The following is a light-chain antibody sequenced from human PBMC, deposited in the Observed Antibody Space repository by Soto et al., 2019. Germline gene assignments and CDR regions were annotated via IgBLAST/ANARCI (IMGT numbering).Light chain of an antibody. CDR3: SAYTVSRTYV. CDR1: SSDVGAYNF. J-gene: IGLJ1*01. CDR2: NVY. Sequence: QSSLTQPASVSGSPGQSITISCTGTSSDVGAYNFVSWHQQHPGKAPNIMIYNVYDRPSGISYSFSGSKSGNTPSLTISGLQGEDEADYYFSAYTVSRTYVFGTGTKVTVL. V-gene: IGLV2-14*03.